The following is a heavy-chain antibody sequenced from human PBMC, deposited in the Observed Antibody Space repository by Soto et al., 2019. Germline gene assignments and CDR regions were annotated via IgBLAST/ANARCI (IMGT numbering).Heavy chain of an antibody. Sequence: HPGGSLRLSCAASGFTFSSYGMHWVRQAPGKGLEWVAVIWYDGSNKYYADSVKGRFTISRDNSKNTLYLQMNSLRAEDTAVYYCARDLLQYQYYYYGMDVWGQGTTVTVSS. D-gene: IGHD4-4*01. CDR3: ARDLLQYQYYYYGMDV. V-gene: IGHV3-33*01. CDR2: IWYDGSNK. J-gene: IGHJ6*02. CDR1: GFTFSSYG.